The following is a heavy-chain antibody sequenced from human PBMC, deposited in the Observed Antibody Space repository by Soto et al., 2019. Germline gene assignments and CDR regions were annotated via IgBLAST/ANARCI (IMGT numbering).Heavy chain of an antibody. Sequence: PXVSLRLSCAASGFSFNTSGMHWVRQAPGKGLEWVAVIGFDGSQQFYGDSVRGRFTISRDNSKNTLFLQMKSLTPEDTAVYYCATKVRVNNYLYYGMDVWGQRTTVTVSS. D-gene: IGHD3-3*01. V-gene: IGHV3-30*03. CDR3: ATKVRVNNYLYYGMDV. J-gene: IGHJ6*02. CDR1: GFSFNTSG. CDR2: IGFDGSQQ.